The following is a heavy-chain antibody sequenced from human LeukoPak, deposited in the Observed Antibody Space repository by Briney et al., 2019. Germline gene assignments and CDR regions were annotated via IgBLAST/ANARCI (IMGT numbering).Heavy chain of an antibody. CDR3: ARGSKSYDYVWGSYRYSKLFDY. CDR2: INHSGST. V-gene: IGHV4-34*01. D-gene: IGHD3-16*02. J-gene: IGHJ4*02. Sequence: SETLSLTCAVYGGSFSGYYWSWIRQPPGKGLEWIGEINHSGSTNYNPSLKSRVTISADTSKNQFSLKLSSVTAADTAVYYCARGSKSYDYVWGSYRYSKLFDYWGQGTLVTASS. CDR1: GGSFSGYY.